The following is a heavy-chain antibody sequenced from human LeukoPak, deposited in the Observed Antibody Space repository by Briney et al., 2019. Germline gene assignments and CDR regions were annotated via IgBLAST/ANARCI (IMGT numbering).Heavy chain of an antibody. CDR3: ARHLMIVVVPVPWGARSDAFDI. Sequence: KPSQTLSLTCTVSGGSISSGSYYWSWIRQPAGKGLEWIGRIYTSGSTNYNPSLKSRVTISVDTSKNQFPLKLSSVTAADTAVYYCARHLMIVVVPVPWGARSDAFDIWGQGTMVTVSS. D-gene: IGHD3-22*01. CDR2: IYTSGST. V-gene: IGHV4-61*02. CDR1: GGSISSGSYY. J-gene: IGHJ3*02.